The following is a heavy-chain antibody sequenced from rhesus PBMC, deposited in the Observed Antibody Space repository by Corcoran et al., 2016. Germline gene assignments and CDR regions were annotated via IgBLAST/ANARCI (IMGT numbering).Heavy chain of an antibody. J-gene: IGHJ4*01. V-gene: IGHV4-122*02. CDR3: ARDEQLHGY. CDR1: GGSISSSYYY. Sequence: QVQLQESGPGLVKPSETLSLTCAVSGGSISSSYYYWSWIRQAPGKGLEWIGYISYRGSTSSNPSLKSRVTISRDTSKNQFSLKLSSVTAADTAVYYCARDEQLHGYWGQGVLVTVSS. D-gene: IGHD4-29*01. CDR2: ISYRGST.